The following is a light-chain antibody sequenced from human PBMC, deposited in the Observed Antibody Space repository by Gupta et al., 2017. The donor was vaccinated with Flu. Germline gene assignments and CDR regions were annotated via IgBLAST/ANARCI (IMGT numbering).Light chain of an antibody. CDR3: ALYMGNGLGV. CDR2: STN. V-gene: IGLV8-61*01. CDR1: SGSVSTPYY. Sequence: QTVVTQEPSLSVSPGGTVTLTCGLTSGSVSTPYYPSWYQQSPGPPPLTLSHSTNTRSPGVPERCDGTLLGTNDVTNTTGDQADDEGYYSCALYMGNGLGVLGGGTKLTVL. J-gene: IGLJ3*02.